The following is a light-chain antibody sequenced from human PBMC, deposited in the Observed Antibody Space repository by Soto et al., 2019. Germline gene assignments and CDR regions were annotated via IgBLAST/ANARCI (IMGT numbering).Light chain of an antibody. Sequence: EIVLTQSPGTLSLSPGERATLSCRASQSVSSGYLAWYQQKPGQAPRLLLSGASRRATGIPDRFSGSGSGTDCTLTISRLEPEEFALYYCQQYENCPRPFGQGTKVEIK. J-gene: IGKJ1*01. V-gene: IGKV3-20*01. CDR1: QSVSSGY. CDR2: GAS. CDR3: QQYENCPRP.